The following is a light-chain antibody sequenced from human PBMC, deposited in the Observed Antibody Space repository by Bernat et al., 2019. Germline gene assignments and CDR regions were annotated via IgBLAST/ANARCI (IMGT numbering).Light chain of an antibody. V-gene: IGKV1-39*01. CDR1: QSISSY. J-gene: IGKJ1*01. Sequence: DIQMTQSPSSLSASVGDRVTITCRASQSISSYLNWYQQKPGKAPKLLIYAASSLQSGVPSRFSSSGAGTVFTLTISSLQPEDFATYYCQQSYSTLWTFGEGTKVEIK. CDR3: QQSYSTLWT. CDR2: AAS.